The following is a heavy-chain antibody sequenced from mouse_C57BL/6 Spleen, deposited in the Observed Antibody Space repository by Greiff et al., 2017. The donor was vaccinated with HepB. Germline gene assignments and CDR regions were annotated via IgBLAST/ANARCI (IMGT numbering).Heavy chain of an antibody. CDR3: ARARWYFDV. CDR2: ISYDGSN. CDR1: GYSITSGYY. Sequence: EVKLVESGPGLVKPSQSLSLTCSVTGYSITSGYYWNWIRQFPGNKLEWMGYISYDGSNNYNPSLKNRISITRDTSKNQFFLKLNSVTTEDTATYYCARARWYFDVWGTGTTVTVSS. J-gene: IGHJ1*03. V-gene: IGHV3-6*01.